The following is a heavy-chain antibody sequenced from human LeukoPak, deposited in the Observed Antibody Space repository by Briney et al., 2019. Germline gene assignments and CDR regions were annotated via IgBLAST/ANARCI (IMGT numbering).Heavy chain of an antibody. V-gene: IGHV3-30*02. Sequence: SGGSLRLSCAASGFTFSRYGMHWVRQAPGKGLEWVAFIRYDGSKKYYADSVKGRFTISRDISKNTLYLQMNSLRATDTAVYYCAKVSGNSSVWYFDYWGQGTLVTVSS. CDR1: GFTFSRYG. D-gene: IGHD6-19*01. J-gene: IGHJ4*02. CDR3: AKVSGNSSVWYFDY. CDR2: IRYDGSKK.